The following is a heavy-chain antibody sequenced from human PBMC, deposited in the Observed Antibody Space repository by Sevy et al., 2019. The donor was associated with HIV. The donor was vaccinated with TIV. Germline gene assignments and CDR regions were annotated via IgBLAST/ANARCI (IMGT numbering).Heavy chain of an antibody. J-gene: IGHJ4*02. CDR2: ISYDGSDK. CDR1: GFAFTNYYA. Sequence: GGSLRLSCTASGFAFTNYYAMHWVRQAPGKGLEWVALISYDGSDKFYADSVKGRFTITRDQSKNTVFLQMNSLRGDDTAVYYCAKRGNGWYELDYWGRGTLVTVSS. D-gene: IGHD6-19*01. CDR3: AKRGNGWYELDY. V-gene: IGHV3-30-3*02.